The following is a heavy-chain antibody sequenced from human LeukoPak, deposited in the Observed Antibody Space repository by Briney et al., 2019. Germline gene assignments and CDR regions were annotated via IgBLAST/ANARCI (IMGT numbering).Heavy chain of an antibody. J-gene: IGHJ4*02. D-gene: IGHD1-1*01. Sequence: ASVKVSCKASGYTFTSYYMHWVRQAPGQGLEWMGIINPSGGSTSYAQKFQGRVTMTRDTSTSTVYMELSSLRSEDTAVYYCAGVRSNHHRNYYFDYWGQGTLVTVSS. V-gene: IGHV1-46*01. CDR3: AGVRSNHHRNYYFDY. CDR2: INPSGGST. CDR1: GYTFTSYY.